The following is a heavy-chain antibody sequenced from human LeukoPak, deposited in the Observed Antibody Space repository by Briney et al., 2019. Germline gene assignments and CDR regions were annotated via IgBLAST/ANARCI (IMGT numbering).Heavy chain of an antibody. D-gene: IGHD6-13*01. CDR2: ISYDGSNK. Sequence: SCKASGYTFTSYYMHWVRQAPGKGLEWVAVISYDGSNKYYADSVKGRFTISRDNSKNTLYLQMNSLRAEDTAVYYCAKDSSSSWYGPDLMFDPWGQGTLVTVSS. J-gene: IGHJ5*02. CDR1: GYTFTSYY. CDR3: AKDSSSSWYGPDLMFDP. V-gene: IGHV3-30*18.